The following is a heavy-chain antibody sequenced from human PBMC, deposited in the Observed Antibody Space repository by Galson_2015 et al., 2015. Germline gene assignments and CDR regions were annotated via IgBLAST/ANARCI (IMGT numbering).Heavy chain of an antibody. CDR2: ISSSSSYI. D-gene: IGHD6-19*01. V-gene: IGHV3-21*01. CDR3: ARDHGLNLGQIAVAGTGVDY. Sequence: SLRLGCAASGFTFSSYRMNWGRQAPGKGLEWVSSISSSSSYIDYEDSVKGLFTISRDNAKNSLYMQKKSLRAEDTAVYYCARDHGLNLGQIAVAGTGVDYWVQGTLLTVSS. J-gene: IGHJ4*02. CDR1: GFTFSSYR.